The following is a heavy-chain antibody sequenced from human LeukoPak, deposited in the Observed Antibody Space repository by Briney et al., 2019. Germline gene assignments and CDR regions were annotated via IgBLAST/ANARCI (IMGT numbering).Heavy chain of an antibody. V-gene: IGHV4-34*01. J-gene: IGHJ5*02. CDR2: INHSGST. CDR1: GGSFSGCY. Sequence: SETLSLTCAVYGGSFSGCYWSWIRQPPGKGLEWIGEINHSGSTNYNPSLKSRVTISVDTSKNQFSLKLSSVTAADTAVYYCARGITMVRGVTRGNWFDPWGQGTLVTVSS. CDR3: ARGITMVRGVTRGNWFDP. D-gene: IGHD3-10*01.